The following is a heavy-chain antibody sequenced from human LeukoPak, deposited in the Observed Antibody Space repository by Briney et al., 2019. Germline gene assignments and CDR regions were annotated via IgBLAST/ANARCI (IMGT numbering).Heavy chain of an antibody. V-gene: IGHV3-21*01. J-gene: IGHJ6*02. D-gene: IGHD2-15*01. CDR2: ISSSSDYI. CDR1: GFTFSGCT. CDR3: ARDYSLTAMDV. Sequence: GGSLRLSCAASGFTFSGCTMNWVRQAPGKGLEWVSSISSSSDYIYYADSVQGRFTISRDNAKNSLYLQMNSLRAEDTAVYYCARDYSLTAMDVWGQGTTVTVSS.